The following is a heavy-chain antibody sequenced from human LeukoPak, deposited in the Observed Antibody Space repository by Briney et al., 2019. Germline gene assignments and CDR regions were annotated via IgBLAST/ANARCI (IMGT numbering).Heavy chain of an antibody. CDR1: GGTFSSYA. CDR2: IIPIFGTA. V-gene: IGHV1-69*06. Sequence: GSSVKVSCKASGGTFSSYAISWVRQAPGQGLEWMGGIIPIFGTANYAQKFQGRVTITADKSTSTAYMELSSLRSEDTAVYYCARSSSWPYYFDYWGQGTPVTVSS. J-gene: IGHJ4*02. D-gene: IGHD6-13*01. CDR3: ARSSSWPYYFDY.